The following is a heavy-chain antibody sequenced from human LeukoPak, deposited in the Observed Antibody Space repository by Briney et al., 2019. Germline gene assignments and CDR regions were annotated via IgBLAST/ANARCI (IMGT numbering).Heavy chain of an antibody. V-gene: IGHV1-46*01. J-gene: IGHJ4*02. D-gene: IGHD6-13*01. Sequence: ASVKVSCKASGYTFTSYYMHWVRQAPGQGLEWMGIINPSGGSTSYAQKFQGRVTMTRDMSTSTVYMELSSLRSEDTAVYYCARDREGVYSSTIFDYWGQGTLVTVSS. CDR3: ARDREGVYSSTIFDY. CDR2: INPSGGST. CDR1: GYTFTSYY.